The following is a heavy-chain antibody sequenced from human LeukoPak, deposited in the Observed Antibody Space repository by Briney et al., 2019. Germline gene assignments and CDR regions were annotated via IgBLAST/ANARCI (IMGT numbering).Heavy chain of an antibody. D-gene: IGHD3-22*01. CDR1: GFTFSSYS. Sequence: GGSLRLSCAASGFTFSSYSMNWVRQAPGKGLEWISYISSSSRTIYYADSVKGRFTISRDNAKNSLFLQMNSLRAEDTAVYYCAISNYYDSSGYPCIDNWGQGTLVTVYS. J-gene: IGHJ4*02. V-gene: IGHV3-48*04. CDR3: AISNYYDSSGYPCIDN. CDR2: ISSSSRTI.